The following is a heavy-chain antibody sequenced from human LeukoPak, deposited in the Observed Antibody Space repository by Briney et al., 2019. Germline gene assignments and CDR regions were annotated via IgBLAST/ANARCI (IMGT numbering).Heavy chain of an antibody. D-gene: IGHD5-18*01. CDR2: IYGSGST. J-gene: IGHJ6*02. CDR1: GGSIRSSYYY. V-gene: IGHV4-39*07. CDR3: AITRNIAMPISYYYYGVDV. Sequence: ETLSLTCTVSGGSIRSSYYYWGWIRQPPGKGLEWIGSIYGSGSTYYNPSLKSRVTISVDTSENQFSLKLSSVTAADTAVYYCAITRNIAMPISYYYYGVDVWGQGTTVIVSS.